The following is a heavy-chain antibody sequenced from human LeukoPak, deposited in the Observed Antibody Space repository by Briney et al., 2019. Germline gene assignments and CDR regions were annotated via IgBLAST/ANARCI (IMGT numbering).Heavy chain of an antibody. V-gene: IGHV3-21*01. CDR2: ISSSSSYI. CDR1: GFTFSSYS. CDR3: ARAGGWGYSSSSGYYFDY. J-gene: IGHJ4*02. D-gene: IGHD6-6*01. Sequence: GGSLRLSCAASGFTFSSYSMNWVRQAPGKGLEWVSSISSSSSYIYYAASVKGRFTISRDNAKNSLYLQMNSLRAEDTAVYYCARAGGWGYSSSSGYYFDYWGQGTLVTVSS.